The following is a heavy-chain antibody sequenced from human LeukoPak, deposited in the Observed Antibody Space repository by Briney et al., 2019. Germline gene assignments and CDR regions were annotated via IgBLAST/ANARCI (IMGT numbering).Heavy chain of an antibody. CDR1: GFTFSSYS. CDR3: ARDGGGMTTVTYFDY. D-gene: IGHD4-17*01. J-gene: IGHJ4*02. Sequence: GGSLRLSCAASGFTFSSYSMNWVRQAPGKGLEWVSYISSSSSTIYYADSVKGRFTISRDNAKNSLYLQMNSLRAEGTAVYYCARDGGGMTTVTYFDYWGQGTLVTVSS. CDR2: ISSSSSTI. V-gene: IGHV3-48*01.